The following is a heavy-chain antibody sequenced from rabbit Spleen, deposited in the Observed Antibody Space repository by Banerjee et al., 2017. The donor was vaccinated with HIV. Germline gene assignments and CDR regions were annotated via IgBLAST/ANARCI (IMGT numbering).Heavy chain of an antibody. CDR1: GFTMSSSDW. J-gene: IGHJ5*01. V-gene: IGHV1S40*01. CDR2: IDPIFGST. CDR3: ARDDGGTNISDRLNL. Sequence: QSLEESGGDLVKPGASLTLTCTASGFTMSSSDWIYWVRQAPGKGLEWIGYIDPIFGSTYYASWAKGRFTISKTSSTTVTLQMTSLTAADTATYFCARDDGGTNISDRLNLWGPGTLVTVS. D-gene: IGHD1-1*01.